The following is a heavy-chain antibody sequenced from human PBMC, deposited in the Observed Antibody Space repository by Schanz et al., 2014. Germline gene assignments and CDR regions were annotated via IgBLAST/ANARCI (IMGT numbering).Heavy chain of an antibody. CDR1: GGTFSSHA. Sequence: QVHLVQSGAEVKKPGSSVKVSCKASGGTFSSHAISWVRQAPGQGLEWMGSIIPLLGIVKYSQKFQGAVTITADMSAAYMELSSLRSEDSAVYYCARDIQYHYDTSGPVGAFDIWGQGTVVTVSS. J-gene: IGHJ3*02. CDR3: ARDIQYHYDTSGPVGAFDI. CDR2: IIPLLGIV. V-gene: IGHV1-69*04. D-gene: IGHD3-22*01.